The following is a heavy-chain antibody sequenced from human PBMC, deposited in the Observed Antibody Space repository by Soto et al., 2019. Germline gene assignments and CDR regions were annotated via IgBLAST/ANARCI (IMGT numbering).Heavy chain of an antibody. D-gene: IGHD6-13*01. J-gene: IGHJ6*02. V-gene: IGHV3-33*01. Sequence: GGSLRLSCAASGFTFSSYGMHWVRQAPGKGLEWVAVIWYDGSNKYYADSVKGRFTISRDNSKNTLYLQMNSLRAEDTAVYYCARSAAAAGNYYYYGMDVWGQGTTVIVSS. CDR2: IWYDGSNK. CDR3: ARSAAAAGNYYYYGMDV. CDR1: GFTFSSYG.